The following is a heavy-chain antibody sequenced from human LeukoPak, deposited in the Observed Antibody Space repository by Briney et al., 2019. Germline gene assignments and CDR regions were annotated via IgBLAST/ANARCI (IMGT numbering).Heavy chain of an antibody. J-gene: IGHJ6*03. CDR3: ARVSNYDFWSGSSPYYYMDV. V-gene: IGHV4-34*01. CDR1: GGSFGGYY. Sequence: PSETLSLTCAVYGGSFGGYYWSWIRQPPGKGLEWIGEINHSGSTNYNPSLKSRVTISVDTSKNQFSLKLSSVTAADTAVYYCARVSNYDFWSGSSPYYYMDVWGKGTTVTVSS. D-gene: IGHD3-3*01. CDR2: INHSGST.